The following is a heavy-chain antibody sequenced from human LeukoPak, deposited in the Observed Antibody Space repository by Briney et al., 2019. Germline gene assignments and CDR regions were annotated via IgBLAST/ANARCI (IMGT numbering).Heavy chain of an antibody. Sequence: ASVKVSCKASGYTFTSYGISWVRQAPGQGLEGMGWISAYNGNTNYAQKLQGRATMTTDTSTSTAYMELRSLRSDDTAVYYCARRVAARVLDYWGQGTLVTVSS. CDR2: ISAYNGNT. CDR3: ARRVAARVLDY. J-gene: IGHJ4*02. D-gene: IGHD6-6*01. CDR1: GYTFTSYG. V-gene: IGHV1-18*01.